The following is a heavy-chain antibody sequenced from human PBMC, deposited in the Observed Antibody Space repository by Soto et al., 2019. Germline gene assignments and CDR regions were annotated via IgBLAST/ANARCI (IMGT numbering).Heavy chain of an antibody. V-gene: IGHV3-30-3*01. CDR1: AFTFSSYV. D-gene: IGHD4-4*01. J-gene: IGHJ6*04. Sequence: QMQLVESGGGVVQPGRSRRLSCAASAFTFSSYVMHWLRQAPGKGLVRVASMSYDGSKKYHADSVKGRFTISRDNSKNTLYLQMESLRTEDTALYYCARDRWNEYSIHDYGMDVWGKGTTVTVSS. CDR2: MSYDGSKK. CDR3: ARDRWNEYSIHDYGMDV.